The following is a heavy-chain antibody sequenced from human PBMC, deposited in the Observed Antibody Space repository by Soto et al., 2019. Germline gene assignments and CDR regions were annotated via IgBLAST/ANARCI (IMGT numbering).Heavy chain of an antibody. Sequence: QVQLVQSGAEVKKPGASVKVSCKASGYTFTSYGISWVRPAPGLGLELMGLISAYNGNTNYSQKLLGGVSLISDASSSTAYMELRSLRSDGTAVDYCARDNPPLGYWGQGTLGTVSS. CDR2: ISAYNGNT. CDR3: ARDNPPLGY. CDR1: GYTFTSYG. V-gene: IGHV1-18*01. J-gene: IGHJ4*02.